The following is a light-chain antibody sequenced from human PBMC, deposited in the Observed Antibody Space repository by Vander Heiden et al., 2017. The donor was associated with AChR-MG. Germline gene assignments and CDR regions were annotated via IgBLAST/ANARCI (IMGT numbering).Light chain of an antibody. V-gene: IGKV3-11*01. CDR2: DAS. J-gene: IGKJ5*01. Sequence: EIVLTQSPATLSLSPGERATLSCRASQSVISYLAWYHQKPGQAPRLLIYDASNRATCIPARFSGSGSGTDFTLTISSLEPEDFAVYYCQQRYNWPPITFGQGTRLEIK. CDR3: QQRYNWPPIT. CDR1: QSVISY.